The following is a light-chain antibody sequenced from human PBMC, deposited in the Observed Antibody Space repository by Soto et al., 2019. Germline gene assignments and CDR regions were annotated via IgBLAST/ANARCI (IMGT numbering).Light chain of an antibody. CDR1: NSDIGRYDH. CDR3: NSHTSGDFRV. CDR2: EVT. J-gene: IGLJ1*01. Sequence: QSALTQPASVSGSPGQSITISCTGSNSDIGRYDHVSWYQHHPGRAPKLLISEVTKRPSGISDRFSGSKSGYTASLTISGRQAEDEADYYCNSHTSGDFRVFGTGTKLTVL. V-gene: IGLV2-14*01.